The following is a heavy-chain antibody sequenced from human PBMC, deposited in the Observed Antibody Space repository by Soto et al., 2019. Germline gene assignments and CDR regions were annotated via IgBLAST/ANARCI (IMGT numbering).Heavy chain of an antibody. V-gene: IGHV3-30*18. Sequence: GSLVLSCAASGFTFSTYGMQWVRQAAGKGLEWVAVISYDGYLKYYVDAVKGRFTVARDNSKNTLFLEMNSLRVEDTAVYFCAKDFKVSGSHYGTLNYYYGMDVWGQGTTVTVSS. CDR2: ISYDGYLK. J-gene: IGHJ6*02. CDR3: AKDFKVSGSHYGTLNYYYGMDV. CDR1: GFTFSTYG. D-gene: IGHD3-10*01.